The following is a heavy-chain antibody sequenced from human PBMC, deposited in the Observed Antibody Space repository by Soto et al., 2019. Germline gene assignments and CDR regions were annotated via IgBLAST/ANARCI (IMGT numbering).Heavy chain of an antibody. CDR1: GFTFSNAW. J-gene: IGHJ4*02. D-gene: IGHD1-26*01. Sequence: EVQLVESGGGLVKPGGDLRLSCAASGFTFSNAWMSWVRQAPGKGLEWVGRIKSKTDGGTTDYAAPVKGRFTISRDDSKNTLYLQMNSLKTEDTAVYYCTTPRRPWELARDYWGQGTLVTVSS. CDR3: TTPRRPWELARDY. V-gene: IGHV3-15*01. CDR2: IKSKTDGGTT.